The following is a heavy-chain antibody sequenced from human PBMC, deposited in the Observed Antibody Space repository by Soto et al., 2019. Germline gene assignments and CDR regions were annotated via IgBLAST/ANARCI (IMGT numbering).Heavy chain of an antibody. CDR2: IYYSGST. CDR1: GGSISSGDYY. Sequence: QGQLQESGPGLVKPSQTLSLTCTVSGGSISSGDYYWSWIRQPPGKGLEWIGYIYYSGSTYYNPSLKSRVTISVDTYKNQFSLKLSSVTAADTAVYYCARTEQQLDRGSWFDPWGQGTLVTVSS. D-gene: IGHD6-13*01. V-gene: IGHV4-30-4*01. J-gene: IGHJ5*02. CDR3: ARTEQQLDRGSWFDP.